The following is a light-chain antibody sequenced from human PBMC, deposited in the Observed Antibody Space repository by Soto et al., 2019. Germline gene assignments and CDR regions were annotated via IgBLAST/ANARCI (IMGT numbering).Light chain of an antibody. CDR3: HQYDTYSRT. Sequence: DIQMTQSPSTLSASVGDRVTVTCRASQSINTWLAWYQQKPGKAPKLLIYDASSLQSGVPSRFTGRGSGTEFTLTIISLQPDDFATDYCHQYDTYSRTFGQGTKVEIK. V-gene: IGKV1-5*01. CDR1: QSINTW. J-gene: IGKJ1*01. CDR2: DAS.